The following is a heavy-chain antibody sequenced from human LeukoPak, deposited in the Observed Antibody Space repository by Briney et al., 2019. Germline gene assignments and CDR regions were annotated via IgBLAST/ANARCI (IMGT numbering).Heavy chain of an antibody. CDR2: MSTSWTST. CDR3: ARAPRAIAAEDLTRFDP. V-gene: IGHV3-74*01. D-gene: IGHD6-25*01. J-gene: IGHJ5*02. Sequence: AGGVLRLSCAASGFTFSSYWMHWVRQAPGKGLVWVSRMSTSWTSTRYADSVKGLFTIFRDNGKNTLYLQMNGLRVEDTAVYYCARAPRAIAAEDLTRFDPWGQGTLVTVSS. CDR1: GFTFSSYW.